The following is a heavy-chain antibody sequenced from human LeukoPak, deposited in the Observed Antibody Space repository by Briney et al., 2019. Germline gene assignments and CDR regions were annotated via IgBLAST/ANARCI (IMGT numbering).Heavy chain of an antibody. Sequence: GGSLRLSCAASGFTFSSYSMNWVRQAPGKGLEWVSSISSSSSYIYYADSVKGRFTISRDNAKNSLYLQMNSLRAKDTAVYYCARGFGVVITKLNWFDPWGQGTLVTVSS. D-gene: IGHD3-3*01. CDR2: ISSSSSYI. V-gene: IGHV3-21*01. CDR3: ARGFGVVITKLNWFDP. CDR1: GFTFSSYS. J-gene: IGHJ5*02.